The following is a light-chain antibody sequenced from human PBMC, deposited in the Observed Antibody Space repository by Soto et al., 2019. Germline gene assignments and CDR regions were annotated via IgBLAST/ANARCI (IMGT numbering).Light chain of an antibody. CDR2: EVS. Sequence: QSVLTQPGAVSGSPGQSITISCTGTSSDVGSYNLVSWYQQHPGKAPKLMIYEVSKRPSGVSNRFSGSKSGNTASLTISGLQAEDEADYYCCSYAGSFGVFGGGTKLTVL. CDR1: SSDVGSYNL. V-gene: IGLV2-23*02. CDR3: CSYAGSFGV. J-gene: IGLJ2*01.